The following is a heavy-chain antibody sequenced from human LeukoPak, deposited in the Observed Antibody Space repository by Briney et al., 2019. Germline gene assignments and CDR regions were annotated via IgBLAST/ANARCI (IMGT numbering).Heavy chain of an antibody. D-gene: IGHD6-13*01. V-gene: IGHV3-7*01. CDR2: INQDGSQT. J-gene: IGHJ4*02. Sequence: GGSLRLSCAASGFTSCNYWMSWVRQSPGKGLEWVANINQDGSQTNYVDSVKGRFTISRDNARNSLYLQMTILRADDTSLYYCARDTAGPFDYWDQGSLVTVSS. CDR3: ARDTAGPFDY. CDR1: GFTSCNYW.